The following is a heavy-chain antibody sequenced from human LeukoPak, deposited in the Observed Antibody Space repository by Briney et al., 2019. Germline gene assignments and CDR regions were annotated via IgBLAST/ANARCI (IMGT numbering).Heavy chain of an antibody. Sequence: PGGSLRLSCAASGFTFSSYSMNWVRQAPGKGLEWVSSISSSSSYIYYADSVKGRFTISRDNAKNSLYLQMNSLRAEDTAVYYCARARGYSGYGYGMDVWGQGTTVTVSS. CDR1: GFTFSSYS. V-gene: IGHV3-21*01. CDR2: ISSSSSYI. D-gene: IGHD5-12*01. J-gene: IGHJ6*02. CDR3: ARARGYSGYGYGMDV.